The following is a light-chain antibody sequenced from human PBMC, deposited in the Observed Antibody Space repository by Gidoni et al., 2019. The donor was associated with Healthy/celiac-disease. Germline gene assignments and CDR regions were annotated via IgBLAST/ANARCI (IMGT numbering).Light chain of an antibody. CDR2: DAS. V-gene: IGKV3-11*01. CDR1: QSVSSN. J-gene: IGKJ5*01. CDR3: QQRSNWPPEIT. Sequence: DIVLTQSPATLSLSPGERATLPCRASQSVSSNLAWYQQKPGQAPRLLLYDASNRATGIPARFSGSGSGTDFTLTISSLEPEDFAVYYCQQRSNWPPEITFGQGTRLEIK.